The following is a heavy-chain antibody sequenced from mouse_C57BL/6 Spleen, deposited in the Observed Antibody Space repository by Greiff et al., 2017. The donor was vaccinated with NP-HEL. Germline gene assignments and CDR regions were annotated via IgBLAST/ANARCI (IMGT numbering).Heavy chain of an antibody. V-gene: IGHV5-4*03. CDR2: ISDGGSYT. CDR1: GFTFSSYA. CDR3: ARVRESDAMDY. Sequence: EVKVVESGGGLVKPGGSLKLSCAASGFTFSSYAMSWVRQTPEKRLEWVATISDGGSYTYYPDNVKGRFTISRDNAKNNLYLQMSHLKSEDTAMYYCARVRESDAMDYWGQGTSVTVSS. J-gene: IGHJ4*01.